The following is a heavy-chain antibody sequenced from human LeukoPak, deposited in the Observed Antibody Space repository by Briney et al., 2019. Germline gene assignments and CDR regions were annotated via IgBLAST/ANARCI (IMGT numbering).Heavy chain of an antibody. V-gene: IGHV4-30-4*01. Sequence: LSLTCTVSGGSISSGDYYWSWIRQPPGKGLEWIGYIYYSGSTYYNPSLKSRVTISVDTSKNQFSLKLSSVTAADTAVYYCARGREVPAAPFFDYWGQGTLVTVSS. D-gene: IGHD2-2*01. CDR2: IYYSGST. CDR3: ARGREVPAAPFFDY. J-gene: IGHJ4*02. CDR1: GGSISSGDYY.